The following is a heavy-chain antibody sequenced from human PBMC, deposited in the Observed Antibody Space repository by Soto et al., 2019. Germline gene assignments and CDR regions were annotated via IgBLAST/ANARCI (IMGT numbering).Heavy chain of an antibody. CDR2: MNPNSGNT. CDR1: GYTFTSYD. V-gene: IGHV1-8*01. D-gene: IGHD3-16*02. CDR3: ARGEGDYVWGSYRYYYYYGMDV. Sequence: GASVKVSCKASGYTFTSYDINWVRQSTGQGLEWMGWMNPNSGNTGYAQKFQGRVTMTRNTSISTAYMELSSLRSEDTAVYYCARGEGDYVWGSYRYYYYYGMDVWGQGTTVTVSS. J-gene: IGHJ6*02.